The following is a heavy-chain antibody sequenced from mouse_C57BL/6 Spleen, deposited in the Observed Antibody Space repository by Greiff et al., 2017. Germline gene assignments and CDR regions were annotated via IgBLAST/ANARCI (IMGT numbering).Heavy chain of an antibody. J-gene: IGHJ1*03. CDR2: LWGGGST. CDR1: GFSLTSYG. V-gene: IGHV2-9*01. D-gene: IGHD4-1*01. Sequence: VKVVESGPGLVAPSQSLSITCTVSGFSLTSYGVDWVRQPPGTGLEWLGVLWGGGSTNYNSALMSRLSLRKDNATSQIFVKMNSLQTDDTAMYYCAKQGSKLGYWDFDVWGTGTTVTVSS. CDR3: AKQGSKLGYWDFDV.